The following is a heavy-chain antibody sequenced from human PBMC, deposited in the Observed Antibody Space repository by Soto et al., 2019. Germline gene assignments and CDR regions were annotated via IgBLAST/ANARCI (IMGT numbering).Heavy chain of an antibody. V-gene: IGHV3-33*01. J-gene: IGHJ5*02. CDR2: IWYDGSNK. CDR3: ARGFWSGYSGGNWFDP. D-gene: IGHD3-3*01. Sequence: GGSLRLSCAASGFTFSSYGMHWVRQAPGKGLEWVAVIWYDGSNKYYADSVKGRFTISRDNSKNTLYLQMNSLRAEDTAVYYCARGFWSGYSGGNWFDPWGQGTLVTVSS. CDR1: GFTFSSYG.